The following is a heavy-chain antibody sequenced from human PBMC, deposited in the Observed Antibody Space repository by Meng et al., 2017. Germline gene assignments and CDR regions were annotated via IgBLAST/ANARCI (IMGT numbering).Heavy chain of an antibody. CDR1: GFTFDDYG. CDR2: INWNGSST. J-gene: IGHJ6*02. CDR3: AGSSGWYSGGYYYGMDV. V-gene: IGHV3-20*01. Sequence: GESLKTSCAASGFTFDDYGMSRVRQAPGKGLEWVSGINWNGSSTGYADSVKGRFTNSRDNAKNYLYLQMNNLRAEDTALYHCAGSSGWYSGGYYYGMDVWGQGTTVTVSS. D-gene: IGHD6-19*01.